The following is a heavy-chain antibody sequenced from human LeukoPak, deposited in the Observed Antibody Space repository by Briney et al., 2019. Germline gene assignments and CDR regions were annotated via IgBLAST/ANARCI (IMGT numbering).Heavy chain of an antibody. D-gene: IGHD1-1*01. CDR1: GFTFSSYA. Sequence: PGGSLRLSCAASGFTFSSYAMSWVRQVPGKGLERVSGINTGGVHTYYADSVKGRFSISRDDSKSTLFLQMSDLRAEDTAIHYCAKSQYTGNYHFDNWGQGTLVTVSS. CDR2: INTGGVHT. J-gene: IGHJ4*02. V-gene: IGHV3-23*01. CDR3: AKSQYTGNYHFDN.